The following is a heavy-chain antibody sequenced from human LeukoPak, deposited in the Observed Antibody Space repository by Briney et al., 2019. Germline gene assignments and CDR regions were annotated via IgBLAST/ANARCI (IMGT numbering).Heavy chain of an antibody. D-gene: IGHD3-10*01. J-gene: IGHJ4*02. V-gene: IGHV1-18*01. CDR3: ARIGYYYGSGTLYYFDY. CDR2: ISAYNGNT. Sequence: ASVKVSCKASGYTFTSYGISWVRQAPGQGLEWMGWISAYNGNTKYGQKLQGRVTMTTDISTSTAYMELRSLRSDDTAVYYCARIGYYYGSGTLYYFDYWGQGTLVTVSS. CDR1: GYTFTSYG.